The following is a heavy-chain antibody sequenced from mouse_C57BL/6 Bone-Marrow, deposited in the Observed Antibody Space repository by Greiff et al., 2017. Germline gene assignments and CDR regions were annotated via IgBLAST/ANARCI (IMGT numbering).Heavy chain of an antibody. Sequence: VQLKESGAELVRPGASVKLSCTASGFNIKDDYMHWVKQRPEQGLEWIGWIDPENGDTEYASKFQGKATITADTSSNTAYLQLSRLTSEDTAVYYCTTWALLWYFDVWGTGTTVTVSS. D-gene: IGHD3-1*01. CDR3: TTWALLWYFDV. V-gene: IGHV14-4*01. J-gene: IGHJ1*03. CDR1: GFNIKDDY. CDR2: IDPENGDT.